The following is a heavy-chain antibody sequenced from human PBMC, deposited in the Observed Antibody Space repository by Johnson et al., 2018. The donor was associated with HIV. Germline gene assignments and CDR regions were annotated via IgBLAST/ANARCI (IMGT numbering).Heavy chain of an antibody. V-gene: IGHV3-11*01. J-gene: IGHJ3*02. CDR1: GFTFSDYY. CDR3: ARDDTWGDAFDI. Sequence: QMQLVESGGGLVKPGGSLRLSCAASGFTFSDYYMNWIRQAPGKGLEWVSYISSSGSSIYYADSVKGRFTISRDNAKNSLYLQMNSLRAEDTAVYYCARDDTWGDAFDIWGQGTMVTVSS. CDR2: ISSSGSSI. D-gene: IGHD1-26*01.